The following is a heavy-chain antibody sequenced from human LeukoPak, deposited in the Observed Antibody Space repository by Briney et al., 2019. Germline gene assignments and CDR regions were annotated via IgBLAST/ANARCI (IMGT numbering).Heavy chain of an antibody. J-gene: IGHJ2*01. CDR2: IRSKANSYAT. V-gene: IGHV3-73*01. Sequence: PGGSLRLSCAASGFTFSGSAMHWVRQASGKGLEWVGRIRSKANSYATAYAASVKGRFTISRDDSKNTAYLQMNSLKTEDTAVYYCAKVWAYDDSGNPYWHFDLWGRGTLVTVSS. CDR1: GFTFSGSA. CDR3: AKVWAYDDSGNPYWHFDL. D-gene: IGHD3-10*01.